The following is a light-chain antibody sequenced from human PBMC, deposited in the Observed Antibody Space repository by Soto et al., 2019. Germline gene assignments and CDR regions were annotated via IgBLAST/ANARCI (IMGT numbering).Light chain of an antibody. CDR1: QGIGSD. J-gene: IGKJ4*01. Sequence: DIQMTQSPSSLSASVGDRVTITCRASQGIGSDLGWYQQKPGKAPKRLIYAASSLQSGVPSRVSGSGSEPEFPLTISSLQPEDFATYYCLQHNSYPHTFGGGTKVEIK. V-gene: IGKV1-17*01. CDR3: LQHNSYPHT. CDR2: AAS.